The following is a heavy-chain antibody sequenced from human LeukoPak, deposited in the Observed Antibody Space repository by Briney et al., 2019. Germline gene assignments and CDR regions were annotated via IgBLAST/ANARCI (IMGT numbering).Heavy chain of an antibody. V-gene: IGHV3-15*01. Sequence: GGSLRLSCAASGFTFHNAWMNWVRQAPGKGLEWVGRIKTKTDGGTADYAAPVKGRFDMSRDDSKNTSYLQMNTLKTEDTAVYYCTTVIDNWNLDAFDRWGQGTMVTVS. CDR1: GFTFHNAW. J-gene: IGHJ3*02. CDR2: IKTKTDGGTA. D-gene: IGHD1-1*01. CDR3: TTVIDNWNLDAFDR.